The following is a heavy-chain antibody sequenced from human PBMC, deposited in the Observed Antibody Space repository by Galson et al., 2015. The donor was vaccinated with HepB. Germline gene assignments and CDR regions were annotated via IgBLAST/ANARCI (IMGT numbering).Heavy chain of an antibody. Sequence: SVKVSCKASGGSFNSYAITWVRQAPGQGLEWMGGIIPIFGAANYAQTHQGRVTITADESTGTAYMELSSLRSEDTAVYYCASMLRGGTGLDPWGQGTLVTVSS. CDR2: IIPIFGAA. V-gene: IGHV1-69*13. CDR3: ASMLRGGTGLDP. CDR1: GGSFNSYA. J-gene: IGHJ5*02. D-gene: IGHD3-10*01.